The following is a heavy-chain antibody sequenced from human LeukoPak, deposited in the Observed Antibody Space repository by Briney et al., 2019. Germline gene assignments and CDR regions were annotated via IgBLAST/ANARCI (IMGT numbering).Heavy chain of an antibody. Sequence: PSETLSLTCTVSGGSISSYYWSWIREPAGKGLEWIGRIYTSGSTNYNPSLKSRVTMSVDTSKNQFSLKLSSMTAADTAVYYCARVGYDFWSGYSNWFDPWGQGTLVTVSS. D-gene: IGHD3-3*01. V-gene: IGHV4-4*07. CDR3: ARVGYDFWSGYSNWFDP. J-gene: IGHJ5*02. CDR1: GGSISSYY. CDR2: IYTSGST.